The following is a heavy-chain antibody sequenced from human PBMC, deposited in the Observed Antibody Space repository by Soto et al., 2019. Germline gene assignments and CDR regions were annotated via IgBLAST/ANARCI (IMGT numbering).Heavy chain of an antibody. D-gene: IGHD4-17*01. CDR1: GYTFTSYD. J-gene: IGHJ6*03. V-gene: IGHV1-8*01. CDR2: MNPNSGNT. CDR3: ARALTTVTTRDYYYYYMDV. Sequence: QVPLVQSGAEVKKPGASVKVSCKASGYTFTSYDINWVRQATGQGLEWMGWMNPNSGNTGYAQKFQGRVTMTRNTSISTAYMELSSLRSEDTAVYYCARALTTVTTRDYYYYYMDVWGKGTTVTVSS.